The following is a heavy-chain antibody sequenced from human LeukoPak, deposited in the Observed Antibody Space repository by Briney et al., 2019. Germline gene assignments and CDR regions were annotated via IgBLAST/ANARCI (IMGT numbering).Heavy chain of an antibody. CDR3: VRLMGAVTTFDF. V-gene: IGHV3-7*01. CDR2: VRPGGGQA. CDR1: GFFFSNFW. Sequence: PGGSLRLSCAASGFFFSNFWMSWVRQAPGKGLEWVASVRPGGGQAYYVDSIKGRFTMYRDNAENSLYLQMSSLGAEDTAVYYCVRLMGAVTTFDFWGQGTLVTVSS. D-gene: IGHD4-11*01. J-gene: IGHJ4*02.